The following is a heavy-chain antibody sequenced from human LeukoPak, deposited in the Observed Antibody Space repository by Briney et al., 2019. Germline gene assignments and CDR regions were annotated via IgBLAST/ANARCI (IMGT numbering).Heavy chain of an antibody. CDR1: GGSISSSSYY. J-gene: IGHJ6*03. CDR3: ARQGLLDYVWGSYDYYYMDV. D-gene: IGHD3-16*01. CDR2: IYYSGST. V-gene: IGHV4-39*01. Sequence: SETLSLTCTVSGGSISSSSYYWGWIRQPPGKGLEWIGSIYYSGSTYYNPSLKSRVTISVDTSKNQFSLKLSSVTAADTAVYYCARQGLLDYVWGSYDYYYMDVWGKGTTVTISS.